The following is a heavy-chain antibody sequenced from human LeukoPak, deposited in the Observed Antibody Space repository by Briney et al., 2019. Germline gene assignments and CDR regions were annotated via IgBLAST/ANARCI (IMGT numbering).Heavy chain of an antibody. D-gene: IGHD5-24*01. Sequence: GGSLRLSCAASGFTFSDYYMSWIRQAPGKGLEWVSYISSSSSYTNYADSVKGRFTISRDNAKNTLYLQMKSLRAEDTAVYYCARGDGYNFFDYWGQGTLVTVSS. CDR3: ARGDGYNFFDY. CDR2: ISSSSSYT. CDR1: GFTFSDYY. J-gene: IGHJ4*02. V-gene: IGHV3-11*05.